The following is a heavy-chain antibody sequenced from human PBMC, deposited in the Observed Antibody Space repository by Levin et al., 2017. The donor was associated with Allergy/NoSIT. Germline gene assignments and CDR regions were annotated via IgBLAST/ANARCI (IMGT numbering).Heavy chain of an antibody. CDR2: ISGSGGST. Sequence: GGSLRLSCAASGFTFSSYAMSWVRQAPGKGLEWVSAISGSGGSTYYADSVKGRFTISRDNSKNTLYLQMNSLRAEDTAVYYCAKHYGDFGDYYMDVWGKGTTVTVSS. D-gene: IGHD4-17*01. CDR3: AKHYGDFGDYYMDV. CDR1: GFTFSSYA. J-gene: IGHJ6*03. V-gene: IGHV3-23*01.